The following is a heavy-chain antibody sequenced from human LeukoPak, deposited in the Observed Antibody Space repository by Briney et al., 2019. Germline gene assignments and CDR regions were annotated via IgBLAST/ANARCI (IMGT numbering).Heavy chain of an antibody. CDR3: ARDRDDSSGYYRETLFDY. V-gene: IGHV1-2*02. CDR1: GYTFTGYY. J-gene: IGHJ4*02. Sequence: ASVKVTCKASGYTFTGYYMHWVRQAPGQGLEWMGWINPNSGGTNYAQKFQGRVTMTRDTSISTAYMELSRLRSDDTAVYYCARDRDDSSGYYRETLFDYWGQGTLVTVSS. D-gene: IGHD3-22*01. CDR2: INPNSGGT.